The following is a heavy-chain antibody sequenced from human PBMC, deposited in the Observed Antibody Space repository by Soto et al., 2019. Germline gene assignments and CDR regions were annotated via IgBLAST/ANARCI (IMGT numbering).Heavy chain of an antibody. CDR3: AKDYIAAAAGGCVDY. D-gene: IGHD6-13*01. CDR2: ISWNSGSI. V-gene: IGHV3-9*01. CDR1: GFTFDDYA. Sequence: EVQLVESGGGLVQPGRSLRLSCAASGFTFDDYAMHWVRQAPGKGLEWVSGISWNSGSIGYADSVKGRFTISRDNAKNSLYLQMISLRAEDTALHYCAKDYIAAAAGGCVDYWGQGTLVTVSS. J-gene: IGHJ4*02.